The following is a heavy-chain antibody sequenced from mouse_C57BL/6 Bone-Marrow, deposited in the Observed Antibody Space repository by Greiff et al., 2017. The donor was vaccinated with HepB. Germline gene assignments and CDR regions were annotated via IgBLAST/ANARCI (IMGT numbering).Heavy chain of an antibody. CDR1: GFTFSDYY. J-gene: IGHJ2*01. CDR2: INYDGSST. D-gene: IGHD6-5*01. V-gene: IGHV5-16*01. CDR3: ARDYALYFDY. Sequence: EVNVVDSEGGLVQPGSSMKLSCTASGFTFSDYYMAWVRQVPEKGLEWVANINYDGSSTYYLDSLKSRFIISRDNAKNILYLQMSSLKSEDTATYYCARDYALYFDYWGQGTTLTVSS.